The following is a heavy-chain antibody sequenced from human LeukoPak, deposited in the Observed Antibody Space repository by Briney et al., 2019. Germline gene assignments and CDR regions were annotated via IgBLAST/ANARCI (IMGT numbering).Heavy chain of an antibody. CDR3: TTRWGSGRSLGYYYDGTYV. V-gene: IGHV3-15*01. CDR2: IKSKTDGGTT. J-gene: IGHJ6*02. D-gene: IGHD3-10*01. CDR1: GFTLSCYN. Sequence: GGSLIQGCAASGFTLSCYNMNWGRQAPGKGLEWVGRIKSKTDGGTTDYAAPVKGRFTISRDDSTNTLYLQMNSLKTEDTAVYCCTTRWGSGRSLGYYYDGTYVWSQGTTVTVSS.